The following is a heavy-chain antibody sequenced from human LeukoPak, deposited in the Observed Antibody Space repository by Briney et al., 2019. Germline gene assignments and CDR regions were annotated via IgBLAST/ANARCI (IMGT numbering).Heavy chain of an antibody. CDR2: ISGSGGST. V-gene: IGHV3-23*01. D-gene: IGHD6-13*01. CDR3: AKGAAAAGTMYYYYYMDV. J-gene: IGHJ6*03. CDR1: GFTLSSYA. Sequence: GGSLRLSCAASGFTLSSYAMSWVRQAPGKGLEWVSAISGSGGSTYYADSVKGRFTISRDNSKNTLYLQMNSLRAEDTAVYYCAKGAAAAGTMYYYYYMDVWGKGTTVTVSS.